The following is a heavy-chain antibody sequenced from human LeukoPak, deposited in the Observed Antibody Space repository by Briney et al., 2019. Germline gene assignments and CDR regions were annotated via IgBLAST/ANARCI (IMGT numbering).Heavy chain of an antibody. V-gene: IGHV3-30-3*01. CDR3: ARARVGATGGAFDI. Sequence: GRFLRLSCAASGFTFSSYAMHWVRQAPGKGLEWVAVISYDGSNKYYADSVKGRFTISRDNSKNTLYLQMNSLRAEDTAVYYCARARVGATGGAFDIWGQGTMVTVSS. J-gene: IGHJ3*02. CDR2: ISYDGSNK. CDR1: GFTFSSYA. D-gene: IGHD1-26*01.